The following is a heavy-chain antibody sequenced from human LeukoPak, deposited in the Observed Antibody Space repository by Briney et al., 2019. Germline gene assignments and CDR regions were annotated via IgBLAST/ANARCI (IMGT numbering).Heavy chain of an antibody. Sequence: GWAVTLSCPGCRFIFIREWLDWLRQAAGKGLEWVATIRYDGGQTMYLDSVRGRFTISRDNARSSLYLQMNSLRVEDTAVYYCARYNDIAVGDSFDVWGQGTKVTVSS. V-gene: IGHV3-7*01. J-gene: IGHJ3*01. CDR1: RFIFIREW. CDR3: ARYNDIAVGDSFDV. D-gene: IGHD2-15*01. CDR2: IRYDGGQT.